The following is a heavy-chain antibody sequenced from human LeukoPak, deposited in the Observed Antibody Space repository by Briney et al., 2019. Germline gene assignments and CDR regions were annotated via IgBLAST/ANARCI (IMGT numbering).Heavy chain of an antibody. J-gene: IGHJ6*03. Sequence: PSETLSLTCTVSGGSISSYYWSWIRQPPGKGLEWIGYIYYSGSTNYNPSLKSRVTISVDTSKNQFSLKLSSVTAADTAVYYCARGRYYYYMDVWGKGTTVTVS. V-gene: IGHV4-59*01. CDR1: GGSISSYY. CDR2: IYYSGST. CDR3: ARGRYYYYMDV.